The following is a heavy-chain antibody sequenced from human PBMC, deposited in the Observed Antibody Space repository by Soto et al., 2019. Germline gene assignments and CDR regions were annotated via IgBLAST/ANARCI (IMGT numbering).Heavy chain of an antibody. CDR2: VSTDGSRT. D-gene: IGHD2-2*02. CDR1: GFAFSTCA. CDR3: ARDAPAGAAIGVPDY. J-gene: IGHJ4*01. Sequence: GGSLRLSCAASGFAFSTCAMHWVRQPPGKGLEWLAAVSTDGSRTEYAVSVKGRFIISRDNSKNTLDLQMNSLITDDTGIYYCARDAPAGAAIGVPDYWGKGILVTVSS. V-gene: IGHV3-30*01.